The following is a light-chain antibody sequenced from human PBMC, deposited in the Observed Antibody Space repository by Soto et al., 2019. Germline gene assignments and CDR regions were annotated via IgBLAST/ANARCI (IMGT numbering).Light chain of an antibody. CDR3: SSYGGSNNLV. J-gene: IGLJ1*01. V-gene: IGLV2-8*01. CDR1: SSDVGGYNY. Sequence: QSALTQPPSASGSPGQSVTISCTGTSSDVGGYNYVSWYQQHPGKAPKLMIYEVSKRPSGVPDRFSGSKSGNTAFLTVSGLQAEDEADYYCSSYGGSNNLVFGTGTKLTVL. CDR2: EVS.